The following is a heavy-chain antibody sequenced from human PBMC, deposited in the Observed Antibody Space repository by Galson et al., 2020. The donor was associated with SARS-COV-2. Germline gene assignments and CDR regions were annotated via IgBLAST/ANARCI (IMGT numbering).Heavy chain of an antibody. CDR1: GGIFSNYG. D-gene: IGHD1-26*01. V-gene: IGHV1-69*13. J-gene: IGHJ3*02. CDR3: ARESLQYSGTHYRDLGDSALDM. Sequence: SVKVSCKASGGIFSNYGIIWVRQAPGQGLAWMGGIIPAFGTTKFAQKFLGRVTITADGSTSAAYMELSSLNSDDTAIYFCARESLQYSGTHYRDLGDSALDMWGQGTMVTVSS. CDR2: IIPAFGTT.